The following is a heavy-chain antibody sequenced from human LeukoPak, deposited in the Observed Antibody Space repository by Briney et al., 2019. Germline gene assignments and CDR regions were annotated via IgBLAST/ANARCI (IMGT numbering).Heavy chain of an antibody. CDR2: ISGSGGST. CDR3: AKAPEAIAVAGDFDY. D-gene: IGHD6-19*01. Sequence: GGSLRLSCAASEFTFSSYAMSWVRQAPGKGLEWVSAISGSGGSTYYADSVKGRFTISRDNSKNTLYLQMNSLRAEDTAVYYCAKAPEAIAVAGDFDYWGQGTLVTVSS. CDR1: EFTFSSYA. V-gene: IGHV3-23*01. J-gene: IGHJ4*02.